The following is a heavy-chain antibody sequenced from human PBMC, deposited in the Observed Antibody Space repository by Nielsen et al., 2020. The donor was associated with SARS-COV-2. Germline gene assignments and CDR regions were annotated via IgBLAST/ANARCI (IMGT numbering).Heavy chain of an antibody. V-gene: IGHV3-23*01. CDR3: ARGSGWPDY. J-gene: IGHJ4*02. CDR2: ISGSGGST. Sequence: GESLKISCAASGFTFSSYAMSWVRQAPGKGLEWVSAISGSGGSTYYADSVKGRFTISRDNAKNSLYLQMNSLRAEDTAVYYCARGSGWPDYWGQGTLVTVSS. CDR1: GFTFSSYA. D-gene: IGHD6-19*01.